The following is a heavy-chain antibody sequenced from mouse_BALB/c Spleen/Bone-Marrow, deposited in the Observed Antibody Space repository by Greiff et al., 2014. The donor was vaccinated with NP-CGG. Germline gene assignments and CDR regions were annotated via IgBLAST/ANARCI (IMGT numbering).Heavy chain of an antibody. Sequence: QVQLQQSGAELVRLGTSVKVSCKASGYAFTNYLIEWVKQRPGQGLEWIGVINPGSGGTNYNEKFKGKATLTADKSSSTAYTQLSSLTSDDSAVYFCARGAYYGNYFDYWGQGTTLTVSS. CDR3: ARGAYYGNYFDY. V-gene: IGHV1-54*01. D-gene: IGHD2-10*01. CDR2: INPGSGGT. CDR1: GYAFTNYL. J-gene: IGHJ2*01.